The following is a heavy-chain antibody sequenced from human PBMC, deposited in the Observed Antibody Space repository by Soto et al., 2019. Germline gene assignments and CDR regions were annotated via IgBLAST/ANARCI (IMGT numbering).Heavy chain of an antibody. CDR2: INPNSVGT. CDR1: GFTFSAYY. Sequence: QVQLVQSGAEVKKPGASVKVSCKASGFTFSAYYIYWVRQAPGQGLEWIGWINPNSVGTNNAQKFTGRVTMTRDTTTSTVYMELSALIPDDTAVYYCARSLLDEYSSSWRSAYYGMDVWGQGTTVTVSS. D-gene: IGHD6-13*01. J-gene: IGHJ6*02. CDR3: ARSLLDEYSSSWRSAYYGMDV. V-gene: IGHV1-2*02.